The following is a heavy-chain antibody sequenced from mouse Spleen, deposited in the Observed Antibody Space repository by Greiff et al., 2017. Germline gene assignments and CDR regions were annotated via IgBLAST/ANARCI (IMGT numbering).Heavy chain of an antibody. CDR1: GYSFTGYY. J-gene: IGHJ4*01. CDR3: ASNYAYYAMDY. D-gene: IGHD1-1*01. V-gene: IGHV1-42*01. Sequence: VQLQQSGPELVKPGASVKISCKASGYSFTGYYMNWVKQSPEKSLEWIGEINPSTGGTTYNQKFKAKATLTVDKSSSTAYMQLKSLTSEDSAVYYCASNYAYYAMDYWGQGTSVTVSS. CDR2: INPSTGGT.